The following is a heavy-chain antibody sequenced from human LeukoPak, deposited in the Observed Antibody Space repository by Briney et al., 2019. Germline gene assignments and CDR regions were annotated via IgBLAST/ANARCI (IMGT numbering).Heavy chain of an antibody. V-gene: IGHV4-59*01. J-gene: IGHJ3*02. CDR1: GGSISSYY. CDR2: IYYSGST. CDR3: AREDSADAFDI. Sequence: SETLSLTCTVSGGSISSYYWSWIRQPPGKGLEWIGYIYYSGSTNYNPSLKSRVTISVDTSKNQFSLKLSSVTAADTAVYYCAREDSADAFDIWGQGTMATVSS.